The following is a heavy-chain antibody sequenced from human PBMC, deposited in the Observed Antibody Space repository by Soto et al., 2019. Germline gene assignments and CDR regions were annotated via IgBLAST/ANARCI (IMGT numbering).Heavy chain of an antibody. CDR2: IIPIFGTI. J-gene: IGHJ3*02. V-gene: IGHV1-69*13. CDR1: GGTFDSNA. Sequence: SVKVSCKASGGTFDSNAISWVRLAPGQGLEWMGGIIPIFGTINNAQKFQDRVTITADESANIVYMELSSLRSEDTAIYYCAREGLTFGPGAVGGAFDIWGQVTLVTVSS. CDR3: AREGLTFGPGAVGGAFDI. D-gene: IGHD2-2*01.